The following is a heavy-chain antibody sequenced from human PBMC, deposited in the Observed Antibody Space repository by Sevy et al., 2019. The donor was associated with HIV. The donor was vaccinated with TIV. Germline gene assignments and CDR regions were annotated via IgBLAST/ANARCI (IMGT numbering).Heavy chain of an antibody. CDR3: AKDLEQQLGSDY. CDR1: GFTFSSYD. V-gene: IGHV3-23*01. Sequence: GGSLRLSCEASGFTFSSYDISWVRQAPGKGLEWVSGISPTGGTTHYAESVKGRFIISRDNSKKTLFLQMNSLRAEDTAFYYCAKDLEQQLGSDYWGQGTQVTVSS. D-gene: IGHD6-13*01. J-gene: IGHJ4*02. CDR2: ISPTGGTT.